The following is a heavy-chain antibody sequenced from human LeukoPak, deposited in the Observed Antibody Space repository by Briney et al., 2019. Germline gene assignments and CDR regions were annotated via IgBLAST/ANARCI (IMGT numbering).Heavy chain of an antibody. CDR3: AKAKLWSPVH. Sequence: GRSLRLSCAASGFTFSSYGMHWVRQAPGKGLEWVAVIWYDGSNKYYADSVKGRFTISRDNSKNTLYLQMNSLRAEDTAVYYCAKAKLWSPVHWGQGTLVTVSS. J-gene: IGHJ4*02. CDR2: IWYDGSNK. CDR1: GFTFSSYG. V-gene: IGHV3-33*06. D-gene: IGHD5-18*01.